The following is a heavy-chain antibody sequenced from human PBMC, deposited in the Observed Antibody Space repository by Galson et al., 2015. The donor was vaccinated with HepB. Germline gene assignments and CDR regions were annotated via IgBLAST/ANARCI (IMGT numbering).Heavy chain of an antibody. V-gene: IGHV3-9*01. J-gene: IGHJ6*03. CDR2: ISWNSGSI. CDR1: GFTFDDYA. CDR3: AKSPTTVTSIPSDTDF. Sequence: SLRLSCAASGFTFDDYAMHWVRQAPGKGLEWVSGISWNSGSIGYADSVEGRFTVSRDNAKNSLYLQMNSLRAEDTAFYYCAKSPTTVTSIPSDTDFCGTGTPVTVSS. D-gene: IGHD4-17*01.